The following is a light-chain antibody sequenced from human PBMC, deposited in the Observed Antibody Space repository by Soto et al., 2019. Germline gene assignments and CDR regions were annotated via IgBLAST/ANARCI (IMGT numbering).Light chain of an antibody. Sequence: QSVLTQPASVSGSPGQSITISCTGTSSDVGGYNYVSWYQQHPGKAPKLMIYDVSNRPSGVSNRFSGYKSGNTASLPISGLQASDAADYYCASYAGSNPFCYVLGTGTKVTVL. V-gene: IGLV2-14*01. CDR2: DVS. CDR1: SSDVGGYNY. CDR3: ASYAGSNPFCYV. J-gene: IGLJ1*01.